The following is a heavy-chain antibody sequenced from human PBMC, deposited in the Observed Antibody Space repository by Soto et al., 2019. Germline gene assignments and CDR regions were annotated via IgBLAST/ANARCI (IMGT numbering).Heavy chain of an antibody. CDR1: GFTVSSNY. V-gene: IGHV3-53*01. Sequence: PGGSLRLSCAASGFTVSSNYMSWVRQAPGKGLEWVSVIYSGGSTYYADSVKGRFTISRDNSQNTLYLQMNSLRAEDTAVYYCARVVAAAGDFDYWGQGALVTVSS. CDR3: ARVVAAAGDFDY. J-gene: IGHJ4*02. D-gene: IGHD6-13*01. CDR2: IYSGGST.